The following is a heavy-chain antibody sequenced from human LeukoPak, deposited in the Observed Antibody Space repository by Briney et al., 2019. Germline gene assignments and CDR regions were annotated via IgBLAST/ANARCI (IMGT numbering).Heavy chain of an antibody. CDR1: GFTFSSYC. Sequence: PGGSLRLSCAASGFTFSSYCMHWVRQAPCKGLEWVAVIWYDGSNKYYADSVKGRFTISRDNSKNTLYLQMNSLRAEDTAVYYCAREPYCSGGSCRYYYYYYGMDVWGQGTTVTVSS. CDR2: IWYDGSNK. CDR3: AREPYCSGGSCRYYYYYYGMDV. V-gene: IGHV3-33*01. J-gene: IGHJ6*02. D-gene: IGHD2-15*01.